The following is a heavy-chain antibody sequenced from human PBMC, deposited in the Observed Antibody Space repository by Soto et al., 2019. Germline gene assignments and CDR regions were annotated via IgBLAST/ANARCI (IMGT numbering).Heavy chain of an antibody. Sequence: SVKVSCKASGGTFSSYTISWLRQAPGQGLEWMGRIIPILGIANYAQKFQGRVTITADKSTSTAYMELSSLRSEDTAVYYCARLGYCSIIRCYEGYDAFDIWGQGTMVTVS. D-gene: IGHD2-2*01. CDR1: GGTFSSYT. CDR3: ARLGYCSIIRCYEGYDAFDI. CDR2: IIPILGIA. V-gene: IGHV1-69*02. J-gene: IGHJ3*02.